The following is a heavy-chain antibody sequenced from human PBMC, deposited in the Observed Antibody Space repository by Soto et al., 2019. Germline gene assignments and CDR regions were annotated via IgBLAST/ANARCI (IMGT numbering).Heavy chain of an antibody. D-gene: IGHD6-19*01. CDR1: SDSISSYY. Sequence: QVQLQESGPGLVRPSETLSLTCTVSSDSISSYYWIWIRQSPGKGLEWIGYTDYSGNTNYNPSLKCRVTISGDTYKNQCSLRLSSVNAADTAVYYCARAVGDPLYYLDYWGQGTLVTVSS. CDR2: TDYSGNT. J-gene: IGHJ4*02. V-gene: IGHV4-59*08. CDR3: ARAVGDPLYYLDY.